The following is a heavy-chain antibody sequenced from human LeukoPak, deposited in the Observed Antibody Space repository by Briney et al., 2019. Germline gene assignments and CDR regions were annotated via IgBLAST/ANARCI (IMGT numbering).Heavy chain of an antibody. D-gene: IGHD3-22*01. CDR3: ARTPWGYYDSSGYSSGWFGDY. V-gene: IGHV3-30-3*01. J-gene: IGHJ4*02. Sequence: PGGSLRLSCAASGFTFSSYAMHWVRQAPGKGLEWVAVISYDGSNKYYADSVKGRFTISRDNSKNTLYLQMNSLRAADTAVYYCARTPWGYYDSSGYSSGWFGDYWGQGTLVTVSS. CDR1: GFTFSSYA. CDR2: ISYDGSNK.